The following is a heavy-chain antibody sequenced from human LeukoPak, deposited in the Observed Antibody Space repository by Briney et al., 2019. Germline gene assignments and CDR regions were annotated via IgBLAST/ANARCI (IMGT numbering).Heavy chain of an antibody. Sequence: GGSLRLSCAASGFTFSSYSMNWVRQAPGKGLEWVSSISSSSSYIYYADSVKGRFTISRDNSKNTLYLQINSLSAEDMAVYYCASPGGPTIGGLVYWGQGTLVTVSS. J-gene: IGHJ4*02. D-gene: IGHD3-16*01. CDR1: GFTFSSYS. CDR2: ISSSSSYI. CDR3: ASPGGPTIGGLVY. V-gene: IGHV3-21*01.